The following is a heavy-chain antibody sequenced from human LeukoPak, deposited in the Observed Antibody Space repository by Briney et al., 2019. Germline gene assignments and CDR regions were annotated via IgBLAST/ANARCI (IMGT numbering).Heavy chain of an antibody. J-gene: IGHJ4*02. CDR3: AKAPLGRCTGVICYYFDY. Sequence: ASVKVSCKASGYTFTSYYMHWVRQAPGQGLEWMGIINPSGGSTSYAQNFQGRVTMTRDTSTSTVYMELSSLRAEDAAVYYCAKAPLGRCTGVICYYFDYWGQGTLVTASS. CDR1: GYTFTSYY. CDR2: INPSGGST. V-gene: IGHV1-46*01. D-gene: IGHD2-15*01.